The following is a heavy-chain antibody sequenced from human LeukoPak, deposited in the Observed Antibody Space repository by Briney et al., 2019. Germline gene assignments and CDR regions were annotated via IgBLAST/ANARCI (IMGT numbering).Heavy chain of an antibody. Sequence: ASETLSLTCTVSGGSISSSSYYWGWIRQPPGKGLEWIGEINHSGSTNYNPSLKSRVTISVDTSKNQFSLKLSSVTAADTAVYYCARLAGGFASIDRYYYMDVWGKGTTVTISS. D-gene: IGHD6-13*01. J-gene: IGHJ6*03. V-gene: IGHV4-39*07. CDR2: INHSGST. CDR3: ARLAGGFASIDRYYYMDV. CDR1: GGSISSSSYY.